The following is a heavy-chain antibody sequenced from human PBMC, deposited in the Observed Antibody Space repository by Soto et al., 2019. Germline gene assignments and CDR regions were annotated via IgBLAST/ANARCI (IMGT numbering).Heavy chain of an antibody. CDR3: ARGGTFAYDTSGYSVY. V-gene: IGHV1-2*02. CDR1: GYTFSSYY. D-gene: IGHD3-22*01. Sequence: GXSVKVSCKTSGYTFSSYYMHWVRQAPGQGLEWMGWINPKSGGTLYAQKFQGRVTMTRDTSISTAYMELSRLRSDDTAVYYCARGGTFAYDTSGYSVYWGQGTLVTVS. J-gene: IGHJ4*02. CDR2: INPKSGGT.